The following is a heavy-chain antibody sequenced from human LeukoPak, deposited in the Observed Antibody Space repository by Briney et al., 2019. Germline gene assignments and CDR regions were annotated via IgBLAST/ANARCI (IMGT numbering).Heavy chain of an antibody. CDR1: GFTFSSYW. J-gene: IGHJ4*02. V-gene: IGHV3-7*01. D-gene: IGHD4-17*01. CDR2: IKQDGSEK. Sequence: GGSLRLSCAASGFTFSSYWMRWVRQAPGKGLEWVANIKQDGSEKYYVDSVKGRFTISRDNAKSSLYLQMNSLRAQDTALYYCAREEYGDYFAYWGQGALVTVSS. CDR3: AREEYGDYFAY.